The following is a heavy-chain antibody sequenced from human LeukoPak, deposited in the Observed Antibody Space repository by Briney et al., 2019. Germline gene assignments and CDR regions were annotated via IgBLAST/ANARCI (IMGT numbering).Heavy chain of an antibody. CDR1: GFTFSSYA. D-gene: IGHD4-17*01. V-gene: IGHV3-23*01. Sequence: TGGSLRLSCAASGFTFSSYAMSWVRQAPGKGLEWVSIISDSGGSTYYADSVKGRFTISRDNSKNTLYLQMNSLRAEDTAVYYCARAQTKTTVITRYYYGMDVWGQGTAVTVSS. J-gene: IGHJ6*02. CDR3: ARAQTKTTVITRYYYGMDV. CDR2: ISDSGGST.